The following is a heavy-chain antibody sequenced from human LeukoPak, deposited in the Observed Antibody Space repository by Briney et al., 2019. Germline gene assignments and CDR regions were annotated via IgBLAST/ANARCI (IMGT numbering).Heavy chain of an antibody. CDR3: AKVPLQYCSSISCLNWFDP. CDR1: GFTFSSYA. J-gene: IGHJ5*02. V-gene: IGHV3-23*01. CDR2: ISGSGDST. D-gene: IGHD2-2*01. Sequence: QPGGSLRLSCAASGFTFSSYAMSWVRQAPGKGLEWVSTISGSGDSTYYADSVKGRFTISRDNSKNTLYLQMNSLRAEDTAVYYCAKVPLQYCSSISCLNWFDPWGQGTLVTVSS.